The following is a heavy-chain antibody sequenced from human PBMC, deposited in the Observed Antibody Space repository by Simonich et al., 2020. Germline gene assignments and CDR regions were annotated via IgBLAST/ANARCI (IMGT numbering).Heavy chain of an antibody. Sequence: GAEVKKPGASVKGSCKASGYTFTGYYMHWGRQATGQGLEWMGRINPNSGGTNYAQKFQGRFTMTRETSISTASMELSRLRSDDTAVYYCARVPGIYCYYGMDVWGQGTTVTVSS. V-gene: IGHV1-2*06. CDR3: ARVPGIYCYYGMDV. CDR1: GYTFTGYY. J-gene: IGHJ6*02. D-gene: IGHD3-10*01. CDR2: INPNSGGT.